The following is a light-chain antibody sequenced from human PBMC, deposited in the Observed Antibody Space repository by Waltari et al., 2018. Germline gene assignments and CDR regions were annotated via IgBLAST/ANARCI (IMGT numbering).Light chain of an antibody. CDR3: QKYGTLPAT. CDR2: DTS. J-gene: IGKJ1*01. CDR1: QSVSRT. V-gene: IGKV3-20*01. Sequence: EIVLTQSPVTLSLSPGDRATLSCRASQSVSRTLAWYPQKPGQAPRLLIYDTSSRAAGIPDRFSGSGFGTDFSLTISRLEPEDFAVYYCQKYGTLPATFGQGTKVEIK.